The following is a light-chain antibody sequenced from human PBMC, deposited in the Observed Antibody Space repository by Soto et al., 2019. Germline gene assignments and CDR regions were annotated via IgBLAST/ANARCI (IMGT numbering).Light chain of an antibody. V-gene: IGKV1-39*01. CDR2: AAS. CDR3: QESYNIPLT. CDR1: QSISTS. J-gene: IGKJ4*01. Sequence: DIQMTQSPSSLSASVGDRVTITCRASQSISTSLSWFQQEPGKAPKLLIYAASSLQSGVPSRFSGSGSGTDFTLTISSLQPEDFATYYCQESYNIPLTFGGGTKVAIK.